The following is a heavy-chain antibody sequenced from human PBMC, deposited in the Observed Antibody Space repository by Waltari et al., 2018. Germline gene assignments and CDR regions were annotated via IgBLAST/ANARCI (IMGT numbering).Heavy chain of an antibody. CDR3: AHANIVVVPTFDY. J-gene: IGHJ4*02. D-gene: IGHD2-2*01. CDR2: IYWNDDK. Sequence: QESGPGLVKPSETLSLTCAVSGYSISSGYYWGWIRQPPRKALEWLALIYWNDDKRYSPSLKSRLTITKDTSKNQVVLTMTNMDPVDTATYYCAHANIVVVPTFDYWGQGTLVTVSS. V-gene: IGHV2-5*01. CDR1: GYSISSGYY.